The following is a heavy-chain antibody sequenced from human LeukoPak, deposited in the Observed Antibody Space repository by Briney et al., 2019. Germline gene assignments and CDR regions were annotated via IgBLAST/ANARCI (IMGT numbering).Heavy chain of an antibody. CDR2: VNHTGST. CDR3: ARPQSFQGYSDVDV. J-gene: IGHJ6*03. V-gene: IGHV4-34*01. Sequence: SETLSLTCAVYGGSFSEYYWSWFRQPPGKGLEWIGEVNHTGSTNYNPSLKSRVTISVDTSKNQFSLRLSSVTAADTAVYFCARPQSFQGYSDVDVWGRGTSVTVSS. CDR1: GGSFSEYY. D-gene: IGHD3-10*01.